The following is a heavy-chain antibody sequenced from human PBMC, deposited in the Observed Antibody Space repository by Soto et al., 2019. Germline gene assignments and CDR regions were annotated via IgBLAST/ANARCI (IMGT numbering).Heavy chain of an antibody. CDR2: IIPILGIA. Sequence: ASVKVSCKASGGTFSSYAISWVRQAPGQGLEWMGGIIPILGIANYAQKFQGRVTITADKSTSTAYMELSSLRSEDTAVYYCARGRRLAYCGGDCYPYYFDYWGQGTLVTVSS. V-gene: IGHV1-69*10. D-gene: IGHD2-21*02. CDR3: ARGRRLAYCGGDCYPYYFDY. J-gene: IGHJ4*02. CDR1: GGTFSSYA.